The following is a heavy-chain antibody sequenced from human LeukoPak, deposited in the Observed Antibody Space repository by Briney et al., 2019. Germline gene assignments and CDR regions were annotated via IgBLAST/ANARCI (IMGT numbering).Heavy chain of an antibody. D-gene: IGHD2-2*01. CDR1: GGSISSGSYY. CDR3: ARGRGLLWYQLLRNPTFDY. Sequence: TSETLSLTCTVSGGSISSGSYYWSWIRQPAGKGLEWIGRIYTSGSTNYNPSLKSRVTISVDTSKNQFSLKLSSVTAADTAVYYCARGRGLLWYQLLRNPTFDYWGQGTLVTVSS. V-gene: IGHV4-61*02. J-gene: IGHJ4*02. CDR2: IYTSGST.